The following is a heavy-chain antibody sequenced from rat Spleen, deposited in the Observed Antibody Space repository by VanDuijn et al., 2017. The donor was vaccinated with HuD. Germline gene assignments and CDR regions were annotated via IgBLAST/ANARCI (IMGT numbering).Heavy chain of an antibody. Sequence: EVQLVESGGGLVQPGRSLKLSCAASGFTFSNYDMAWVRQAPTKGLEWVASISPSGGSTYYRDSVKGRFTVSRDNAESILYLQMDGLRSEDTATYYCARRHYGYTDYFDYWGQGVMVTVSS. CDR3: ARRHYGYTDYFDY. D-gene: IGHD1-9*01. CDR1: GFTFSNYD. J-gene: IGHJ2*01. V-gene: IGHV5-25*01. CDR2: ISPSGGST.